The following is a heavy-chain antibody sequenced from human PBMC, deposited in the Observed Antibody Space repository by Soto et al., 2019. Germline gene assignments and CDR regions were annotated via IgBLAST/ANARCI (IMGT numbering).Heavy chain of an antibody. J-gene: IGHJ4*02. CDR2: INPNIFGT. D-gene: IGHD3-10*01. CDR3: AREYYYGSGPWY. Sequence: GASVKVSCKASGYTFTGYYMHWVRQAPVQVLELIVWINPNIFGTNYSQKLQGRFTITTYTSTSTSYIELMILRSDDTAVYYCAREYYYGSGPWYWGQGTLVTVSX. CDR1: GYTFTGYY. V-gene: IGHV1-2*02.